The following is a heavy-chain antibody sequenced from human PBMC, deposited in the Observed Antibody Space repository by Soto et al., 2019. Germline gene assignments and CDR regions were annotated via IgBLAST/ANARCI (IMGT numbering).Heavy chain of an antibody. CDR1: GDGVSSNRAS. Sequence: SQSLSLTCAVSGDGVSSNRASWNWIRQSPSRGLEWLGRTYYRSKWYNDYAVSVKSRITINPDTSKNQFSLQLNSVTPEDTAVYYCAREEPGIAAAGTGTPGGNWFDPWGQGTLVTSPQ. D-gene: IGHD6-13*01. CDR2: TYYRSKWYN. CDR3: AREEPGIAAAGTGTPGGNWFDP. V-gene: IGHV6-1*01. J-gene: IGHJ5*02.